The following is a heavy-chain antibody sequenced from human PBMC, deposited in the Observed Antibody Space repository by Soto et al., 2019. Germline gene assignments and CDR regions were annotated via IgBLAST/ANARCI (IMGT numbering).Heavy chain of an antibody. V-gene: IGHV3-43*01. Sequence: GGSLRLSCAASGFTFDDYTMHWVRQAPGKGLEWVSLISWDGGSTYYADSVKGRFTISRDNSKNTLYLQMNSLRAEDTAVYYCAKEIVIVYSSGWYLPPSFDYPGQGTLVPVSA. J-gene: IGHJ4*02. CDR2: ISWDGGST. D-gene: IGHD6-19*01. CDR3: AKEIVIVYSSGWYLPPSFDY. CDR1: GFTFDDYT.